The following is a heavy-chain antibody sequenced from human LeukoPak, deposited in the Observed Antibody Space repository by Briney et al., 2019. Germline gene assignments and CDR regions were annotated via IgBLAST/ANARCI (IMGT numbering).Heavy chain of an antibody. CDR1: GGSLSSGDYY. CDR3: ARALYYGSGSYSMVDP. D-gene: IGHD3-10*01. V-gene: IGHV4-30-4*01. J-gene: IGHJ5*02. CDR2: IYYSGST. Sequence: SETLSLTCTVSGGSLSSGDYYWSWIRQPPGKGLEWIGYIYYSGSTYYNPSLKSRVTISVDTSKNQFSLKLSSVTAADTAVYYCARALYYGSGSYSMVDPWGQGTLVTVSS.